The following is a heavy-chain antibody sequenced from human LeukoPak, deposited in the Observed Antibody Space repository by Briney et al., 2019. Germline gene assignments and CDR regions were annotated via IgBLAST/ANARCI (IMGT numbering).Heavy chain of an antibody. Sequence: GGSLRLSCAGSGFTFSNPWMGWVRQAPGKGLEWVANVQHIGGETYYVDSVKGRFTISGDNAKNSVYLQMNSLGADDTAVYYCATYSILNAREFRYWGQGTLVTVTS. V-gene: IGHV3-7*01. CDR1: GFTFSNPW. CDR2: VQHIGGET. CDR3: ATYSILNAREFRY. D-gene: IGHD4-11*01. J-gene: IGHJ1*01.